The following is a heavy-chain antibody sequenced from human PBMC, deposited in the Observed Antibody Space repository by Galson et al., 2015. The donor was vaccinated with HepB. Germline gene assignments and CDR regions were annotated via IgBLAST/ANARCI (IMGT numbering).Heavy chain of an antibody. Sequence: SLRLSCAASGFIFSEYYMNWIRLTPGKGLEWISYISTSSTYTNYADSVKRRFTISRDSARNAVYLQMNRLRVDDTAVYFCARKSFDSSNYYDYWGRGILVTVSS. J-gene: IGHJ4*02. D-gene: IGHD3-22*01. CDR1: GFIFSEYY. CDR2: ISTSSTYT. V-gene: IGHV3-11*06. CDR3: ARKSFDSSNYYDY.